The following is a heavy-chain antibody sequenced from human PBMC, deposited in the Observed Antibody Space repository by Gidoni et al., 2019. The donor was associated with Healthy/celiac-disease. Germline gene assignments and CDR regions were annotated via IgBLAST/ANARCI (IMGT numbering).Heavy chain of an antibody. CDR1: GTSLSTSGVG. CDR2: IYWDDDK. CDR3: AHTPYCSGGSCYYYFDY. Sequence: HTTLKASGPPTQKPTQTLTLACTSSGTSLSTSGVGVGWIRQPPGNALEWLALIYWDDDKRHSPALKSRLTITKDTSKNQVVLTMTNMDPVDTATYYCAHTPYCSGGSCYYYFDYWGQGTLVTVSS. J-gene: IGHJ4*02. V-gene: IGHV2-5*02. D-gene: IGHD2-15*01.